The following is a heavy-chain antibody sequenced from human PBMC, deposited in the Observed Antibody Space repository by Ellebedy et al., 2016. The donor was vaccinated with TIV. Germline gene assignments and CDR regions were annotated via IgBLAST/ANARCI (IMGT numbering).Heavy chain of an antibody. CDR2: LYPDAKT. Sequence: PGGSLRLSCEASGIIVSDYFMNWVRQAPGMGLEWVSVLYPDAKTNYTDPVNGRFIVSRDSFKNTLYLQMNSLTTEDTAVYYCARDPGGGGDFGDNWFDPWGQGTLVTVSS. J-gene: IGHJ5*02. V-gene: IGHV3-66*01. CDR1: GIIVSDYF. D-gene: IGHD2-21*01. CDR3: ARDPGGGGDFGDNWFDP.